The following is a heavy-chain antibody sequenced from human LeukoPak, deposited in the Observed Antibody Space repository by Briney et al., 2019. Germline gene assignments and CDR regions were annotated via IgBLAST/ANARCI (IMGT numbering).Heavy chain of an antibody. J-gene: IGHJ6*02. CDR2: IIPILGIA. CDR3: ARAITELRGYSGYDRGVHYYYYGMDV. CDR1: GGTFSSYA. V-gene: IGHV1-69*04. Sequence: SVKVSCKASGGTFSSYAISWVRQAPGQGLEWMGRIIPILGIANYAQKFQGRVTITADKSTSTAYMELSSLRSEDTAVYYCARAITELRGYSGYDRGVHYYYYGMDVWGQGTTVTVSS. D-gene: IGHD5-12*01.